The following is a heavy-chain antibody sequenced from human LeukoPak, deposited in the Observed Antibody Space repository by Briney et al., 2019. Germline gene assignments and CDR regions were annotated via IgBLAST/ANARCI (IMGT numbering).Heavy chain of an antibody. CDR3: ASGYGSGWFDR. D-gene: IGHD3-10*01. CDR2: IFHSGST. V-gene: IGHV4-31*03. CDR1: GGSIRNGDYY. Sequence: SETLSLTCTVSGGSIRNGDYYLSWIRQHPGKGLEWIGYIFHSGSTYYNPSLKSRVTMSADMSQNQFSLKLTSVTAADTAMYYCASGYGSGWFDRWGQGTLVTVSS. J-gene: IGHJ5*02.